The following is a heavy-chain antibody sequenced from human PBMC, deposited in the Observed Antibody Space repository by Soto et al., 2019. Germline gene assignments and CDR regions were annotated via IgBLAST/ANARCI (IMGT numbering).Heavy chain of an antibody. Sequence: QVQLVESGGGVVQPGRSLRLSCAASGFTFSNYGMHWVRQAPGKGLEWVAVMWYDGSNKYYADSVKGRFTISRDNSKNTLSLQMDSLRAEDTAVYYCARAAAGNSPFDYWGQGTLVTVSS. CDR1: GFTFSNYG. J-gene: IGHJ4*02. D-gene: IGHD6-13*01. V-gene: IGHV3-33*01. CDR2: MWYDGSNK. CDR3: ARAAAGNSPFDY.